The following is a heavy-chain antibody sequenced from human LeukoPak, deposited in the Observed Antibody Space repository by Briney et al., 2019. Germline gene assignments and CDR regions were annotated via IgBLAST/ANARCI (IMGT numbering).Heavy chain of an antibody. CDR1: GGSISSYY. V-gene: IGHV4-59*01. CDR3: ARAGGHYYYYGMDV. CDR2: IYYSGST. Sequence: SETLSLTCTVSGGSISSYYWSWIRQPPGKGLEWIGYIYYSGSTNYNPSLKSRVTISVDTSKNQFSLKLSSVTAADTAVYYCARAGGHYYYYGMDVWGQGTTVTVPS. J-gene: IGHJ6*02. D-gene: IGHD3-16*01.